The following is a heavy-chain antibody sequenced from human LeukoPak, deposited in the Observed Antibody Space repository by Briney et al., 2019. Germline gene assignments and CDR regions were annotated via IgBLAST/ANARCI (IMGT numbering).Heavy chain of an antibody. CDR3: ARVGGARLPDTDWYFDL. D-gene: IGHD2-21*01. Sequence: ASVKVSCKASGGTFSSYAISWVRQAPGQGLEWMGGIIPIFGTANYAQKFQGRVTITTDESTSTAYMELSSLRSEDTAVYYCARVGGARLPDTDWYFDLWGRGTLVTVSS. CDR1: GGTFSSYA. J-gene: IGHJ2*01. V-gene: IGHV1-69*05. CDR2: IIPIFGTA.